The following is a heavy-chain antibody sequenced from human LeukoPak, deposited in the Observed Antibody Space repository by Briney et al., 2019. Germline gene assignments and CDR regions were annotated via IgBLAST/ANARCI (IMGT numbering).Heavy chain of an antibody. J-gene: IGHJ3*02. CDR3: ARDRGYCGGDCGDAFDI. D-gene: IGHD2-21*01. V-gene: IGHV4-61*02. CDR2: IYTSGST. Sequence: SQTLSLTCTVSGGSISSGSYYWSWIRQPAGEGLEWIGRIYTSGSTNYNPSLKSRVTISVDTSKNQFSLKLSSVTAADTAVYYCARDRGYCGGDCGDAFDIWGQGTMVTVSS. CDR1: GGSISSGSYY.